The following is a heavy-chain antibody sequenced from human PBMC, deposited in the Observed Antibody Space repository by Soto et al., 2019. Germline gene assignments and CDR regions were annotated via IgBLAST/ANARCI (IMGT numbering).Heavy chain of an antibody. CDR2: IYYSGST. J-gene: IGHJ5*02. CDR3: ARDRRYNWNSSPPFTKYNWFDP. D-gene: IGHD1-7*01. Sequence: QVQLQESGPGLVKPSQTLSLTCTVSGGSISSGGYYWSWIRQHPGKGLEWIGYIYYSGSTYYNPSLKSRVTISVDTSKNQFSLKLSSVTAADTAVYYCARDRRYNWNSSPPFTKYNWFDPWGQGTLVTVSS. V-gene: IGHV4-31*03. CDR1: GGSISSGGYY.